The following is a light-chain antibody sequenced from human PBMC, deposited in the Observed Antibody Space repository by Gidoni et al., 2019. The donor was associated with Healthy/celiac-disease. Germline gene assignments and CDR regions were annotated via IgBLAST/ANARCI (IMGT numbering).Light chain of an antibody. CDR2: KAS. CDR1: QSIRSW. V-gene: IGKV1-5*03. J-gene: IGKJ1*01. Sequence: DIQMTQSPSTMSASVGDRVTIICRASQSIRSWLAWYQQKPGKAPKLLIYKASSLESGVPSRFSGSGSGTEFTLTISSLQPDDFATYYCQQYNSYSRWTFGQGTKVEIK. CDR3: QQYNSYSRWT.